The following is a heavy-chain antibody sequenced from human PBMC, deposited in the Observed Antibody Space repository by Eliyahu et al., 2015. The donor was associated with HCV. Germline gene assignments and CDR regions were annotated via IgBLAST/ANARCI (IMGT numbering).Heavy chain of an antibody. CDR1: GFTFDDYA. J-gene: IGHJ4*02. Sequence: EVQLVESGGGLVQPGRSLRLSCAASGFTFDDYAMHWVRQAPGKGLGWVSGISWNSGSIGYADSVKGRFTISRDNAKNSLYLQMNSLRAEDTALYYCAKDLISGLSGSYLDYWGQGTLVTVSS. D-gene: IGHD1-26*01. CDR2: ISWNSGSI. CDR3: AKDLISGLSGSYLDY. V-gene: IGHV3-9*01.